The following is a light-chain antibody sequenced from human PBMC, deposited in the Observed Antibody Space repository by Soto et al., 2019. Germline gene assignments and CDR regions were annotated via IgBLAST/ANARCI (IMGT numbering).Light chain of an antibody. J-gene: IGLJ1*01. CDR3: CSYTGSYSYV. CDR1: SSDVGGYSY. CDR2: DVT. Sequence: QSVLTQPHSVSGSPGQSVTISCTGTSSDVGGYSYVSWYQQHPGKAPELIIYDVTERPSGVPDRFSGSKSGNTASLTISGLQAEDEADYYCCSYTGSYSYVCGIGTKLTVL. V-gene: IGLV2-11*01.